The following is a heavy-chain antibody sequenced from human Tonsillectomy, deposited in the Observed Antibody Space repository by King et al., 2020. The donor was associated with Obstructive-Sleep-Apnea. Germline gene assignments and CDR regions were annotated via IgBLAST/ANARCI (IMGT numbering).Heavy chain of an antibody. V-gene: IGHV1-2*02. D-gene: IGHD6-13*01. CDR1: GYTFTGYY. CDR2: INPNSGGP. J-gene: IGHJ5*02. Sequence: VQLVESGAEVKKPGASVKVSCKASGYTFTGYYMHWVRQAPGQGLEWMGWINPNSGGPNYAQKFQGRVTMTRDTSISTAYMELSRLRSDDTAVYYCARDVSSSWYGGSWFDPWGQGTLVTVSS. CDR3: ARDVSSSWYGGSWFDP.